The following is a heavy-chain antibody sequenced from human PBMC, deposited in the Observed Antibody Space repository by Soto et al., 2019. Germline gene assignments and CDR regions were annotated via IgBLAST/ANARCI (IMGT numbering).Heavy chain of an antibody. CDR2: INIRGTT. CDR3: SRNPYARGNYYFFDP. V-gene: IGHV4-4*07. Sequence: AETLSLTCSASGASIRGYFWSWVRQPAGQGLEWIANINIRGTTSYNPSLEDRVTLSLNNNKNQVSLVVTSVTAADTAVYYCSRNPYARGNYYFFDPWGPGTLVTVSS. J-gene: IGHJ5*02. CDR1: GASIRGYF. D-gene: IGHD3-22*01.